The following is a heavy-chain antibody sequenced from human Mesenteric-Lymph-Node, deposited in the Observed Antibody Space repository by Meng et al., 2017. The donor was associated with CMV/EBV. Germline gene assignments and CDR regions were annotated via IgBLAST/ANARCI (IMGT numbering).Heavy chain of an antibody. V-gene: IGHV1-18*01. CDR3: ARGHYYGSGSYAYYFDY. CDR1: YTFNSAG. Sequence: YTFNSAGISWVRQAPGKGLEWMGWISAHNGDTNYAQNLQGRVTMTTDTSTSTAYLELRSLRSDDTAVYYCARGHYYGSGSYAYYFDYWGQGTLVTVSS. D-gene: IGHD3-10*01. CDR2: ISAHNGDT. J-gene: IGHJ4*02.